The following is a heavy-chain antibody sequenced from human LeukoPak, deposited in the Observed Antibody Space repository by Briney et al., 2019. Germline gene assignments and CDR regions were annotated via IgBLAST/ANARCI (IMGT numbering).Heavy chain of an antibody. J-gene: IGHJ4*02. CDR3: ARLTIGDYGDRESGFDY. V-gene: IGHV1-69*13. CDR2: ILPIVNTA. CDR1: GGSFSSYA. Sequence: SVKVSCKASGGSFSSYAISWVRQAPGQGLEWMGGILPIVNTADYAQKFQGRVTITADESTSTAYMDLSSLRSEDTAVYYCARLTIGDYGDRESGFDYWGQGTLVTVSS. D-gene: IGHD4-17*01.